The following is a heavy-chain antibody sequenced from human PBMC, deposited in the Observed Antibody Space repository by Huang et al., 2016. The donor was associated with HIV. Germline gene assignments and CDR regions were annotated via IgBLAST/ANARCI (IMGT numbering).Heavy chain of an antibody. D-gene: IGHD3-22*01. CDR2: MNPKSGNK. CDR1: GFNFNNYD. Sequence: QVQLVQSVAEVKKPGASVKVSCKASGFNFNNYDFNWVRQAAGQWLEWMGWMNPKSGNKGYAQKFQGRVIITKNTSITTAYMELRSLRSEDTAVYYCARARGFMYDSTGYYSRYYFDSWGQGTLVTISS. CDR3: ARARGFMYDSTGYYSRYYFDS. J-gene: IGHJ4*02. V-gene: IGHV1-8*03.